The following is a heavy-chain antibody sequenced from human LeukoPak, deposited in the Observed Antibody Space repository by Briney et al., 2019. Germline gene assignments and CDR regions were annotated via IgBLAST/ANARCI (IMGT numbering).Heavy chain of an antibody. Sequence: GASVKVSCKTTGYSFTSHFVHWVRQAPGQGLEWMGVVNPSEDGTSHAQKFRGRVTMTTDTSTSTAYMELRSLRSGDTAVYYCAREWDADYWGQGTLVTVSS. CDR1: GYSFTSHF. CDR3: AREWDADY. V-gene: IGHV1-46*01. J-gene: IGHJ4*02. CDR2: VNPSEDGT. D-gene: IGHD1-26*01.